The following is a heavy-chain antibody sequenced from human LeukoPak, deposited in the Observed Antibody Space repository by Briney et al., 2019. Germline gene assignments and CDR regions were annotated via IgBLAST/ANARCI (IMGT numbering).Heavy chain of an antibody. CDR3: ARHEVTLSGVVCTSCYLGWFDP. Sequence: PSETLSLTCTVSGGSISSSSYYWGWIRQPPGKGLEWIGSIYYSGSTYYNPSLKSRVTISVDTSKNQFSLKLSSVTAADTAVYYCARHEVTLSGVVCTSCYLGWFDPWGQGTLVTVSS. CDR1: GGSISSSSYY. J-gene: IGHJ5*02. V-gene: IGHV4-39*01. CDR2: IYYSGST. D-gene: IGHD2-2*01.